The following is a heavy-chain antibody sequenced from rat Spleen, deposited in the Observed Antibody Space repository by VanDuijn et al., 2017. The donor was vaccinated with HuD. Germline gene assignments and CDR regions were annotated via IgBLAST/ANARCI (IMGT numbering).Heavy chain of an antibody. V-gene: IGHV5-27*01. CDR1: GFTFSNYG. D-gene: IGHD1-12*02. J-gene: IGHJ2*01. Sequence: EVQLVESGGGLVQPGRSLKLSCVASGFTFSNYGMAWVRQAPTKGLEWVASITNSGGSTYYRDSVKGRFTISRDNAKSTLYLQMDSLRSEDTATYYCTTDADYYDGSYYYWGQGVMVTVSS. CDR2: ITNSGGST. CDR3: TTDADYYDGSYYY.